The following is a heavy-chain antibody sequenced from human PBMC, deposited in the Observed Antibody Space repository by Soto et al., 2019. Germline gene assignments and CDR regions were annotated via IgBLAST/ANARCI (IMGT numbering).Heavy chain of an antibody. Sequence: EVQLVESGGGLVKPGGSLRLSCAAFGFTFNNAWMSWVRQAPGKGLQWVGRIKSKTDGGTTDYAAPVKGRFTISRDDSKNTLYQQMNSLKTADTAVYYCTTIANIAAAGSFDYWGQGTLVTVSS. CDR3: TTIANIAAAGSFDY. CDR2: IKSKTDGGTT. J-gene: IGHJ4*02. V-gene: IGHV3-15*01. D-gene: IGHD6-13*01. CDR1: GFTFNNAW.